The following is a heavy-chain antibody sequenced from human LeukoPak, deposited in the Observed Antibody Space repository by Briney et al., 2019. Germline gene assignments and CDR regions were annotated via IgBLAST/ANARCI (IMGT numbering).Heavy chain of an antibody. CDR1: GFIFTNYW. V-gene: IGHV3-7*03. J-gene: IGHJ4*02. D-gene: IGHD4-17*01. CDR2: IKEDGSEK. Sequence: GGSLRLSCAASGFIFTNYWMSWVRQAPGKGLEWVANIKEDGSEKHYVDSAKGRFTISRDNAKNSLYLQMNSLRAEDTAVYYCAKDGNDYGDYLDYWGQGTLVTVSS. CDR3: AKDGNDYGDYLDY.